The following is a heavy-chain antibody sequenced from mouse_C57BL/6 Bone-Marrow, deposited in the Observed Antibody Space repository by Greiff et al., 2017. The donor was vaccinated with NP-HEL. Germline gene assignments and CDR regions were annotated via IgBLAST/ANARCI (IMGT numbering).Heavy chain of an antibody. Sequence: QVQLQQSGAELVKPGASVKLSCKASGYTFTSYWMHWVKQRPGRGLEWIGRIDPSSGGTKYNEKFKSKATLTVDKPSSTAYMQLSSLTSEDSAVYYCASEGTTHWYFDVWGTGTTVTVSS. J-gene: IGHJ1*03. CDR2: IDPSSGGT. D-gene: IGHD1-1*01. V-gene: IGHV1-72*01. CDR3: ASEGTTHWYFDV. CDR1: GYTFTSYW.